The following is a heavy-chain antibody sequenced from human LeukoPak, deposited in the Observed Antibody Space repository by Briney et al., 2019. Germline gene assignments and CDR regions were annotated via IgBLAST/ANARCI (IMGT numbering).Heavy chain of an antibody. CDR2: IYYSGST. CDR3: ARHTPRGTMIVVVMEPDAFDI. Sequence: PSETLSLTCTVSGDSISSYYWSWIRQPPGKGLEWIGYIYYSGSTNYNPSLKSRVTISVDTSKNQFSLKLSSVTAADTAVYYCARHTPRGTMIVVVMEPDAFDIWGQGTMVTVSS. CDR1: GDSISSYY. V-gene: IGHV4-59*08. J-gene: IGHJ3*02. D-gene: IGHD3-22*01.